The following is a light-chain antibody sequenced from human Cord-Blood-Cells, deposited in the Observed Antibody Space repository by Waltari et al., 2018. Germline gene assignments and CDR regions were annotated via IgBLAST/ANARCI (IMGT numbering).Light chain of an antibody. Sequence: DTQLTQSPFCRSASVGDRVTITCRVSQCIRSYLNWYPQKPGKVPKLLIYSASNLQSGFPSRFSGSGSGTDLTLTISSLQPEDVATYYGQRTNNAPPFGQGTKLEIK. CDR2: SAS. V-gene: IGKV1-27*01. CDR3: QRTNNAPP. CDR1: QCIRSY. J-gene: IGKJ2*01.